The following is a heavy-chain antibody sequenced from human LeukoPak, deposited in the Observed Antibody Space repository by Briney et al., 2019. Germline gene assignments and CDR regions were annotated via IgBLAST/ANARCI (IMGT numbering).Heavy chain of an antibody. CDR2: IYYSGNT. CDR1: GGSVSSSSHY. D-gene: IGHD6-13*01. J-gene: IGHJ4*02. CDR3: ARGENVAAAGIEY. Sequence: SEPLSLTCIFSGGSVSSSSHYWAWIRQPPGMGLEWIGSIYYSGNTYYNPSLKSRVTISVDTSKNQFSLKLSSVTATDTAVYYCARGENVAAAGIEYWGQGTLVTVSS. V-gene: IGHV4-39*01.